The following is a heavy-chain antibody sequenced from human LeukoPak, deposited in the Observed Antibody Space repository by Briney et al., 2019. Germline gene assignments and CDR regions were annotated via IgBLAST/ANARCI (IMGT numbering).Heavy chain of an antibody. CDR3: ARVALGSSRIDY. CDR1: GGSISSYY. CDR2: IYYSGST. J-gene: IGHJ4*02. Sequence: SETLSLTCTVSGGSISSYYWSWIRQPPGKGLEWIGYIYYSGSTNYNPSLKSRVTISVDTSKNQFSLKLSSVTAADTAVYYCARVALGSSRIDYWGQGTLVTVSS. D-gene: IGHD6-6*01. V-gene: IGHV4-59*08.